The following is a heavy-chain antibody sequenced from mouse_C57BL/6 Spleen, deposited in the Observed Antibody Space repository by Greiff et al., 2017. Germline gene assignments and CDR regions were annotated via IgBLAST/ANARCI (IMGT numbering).Heavy chain of an antibody. V-gene: IGHV5-4*03. CDR2: ISDGGSYT. Sequence: EVKLVESGGGLVKPGGSLKLSCAASGFTFSSYAMSWVRQTPEKRLAWVATISDGGSYTYYPDNVKGRFTISRDNAKNNLYLQMSHLKSEDTAMYYCARGRITTVVARYWYFDVWGTGTTVTVSS. CDR3: ARGRITTVVARYWYFDV. J-gene: IGHJ1*03. D-gene: IGHD1-1*01. CDR1: GFTFSSYA.